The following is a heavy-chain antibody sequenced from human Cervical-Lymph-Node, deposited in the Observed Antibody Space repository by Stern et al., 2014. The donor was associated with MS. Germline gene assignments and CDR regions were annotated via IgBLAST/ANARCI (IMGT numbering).Heavy chain of an antibody. CDR3: ARSRLTDYDSSGFDY. V-gene: IGHV3-33*01. Sequence: VQLVESGGGVVQPGRSLRLSCVASGFSFSRYGMHWVRQAPDRGLEWVGVIWYDETENSCADSVKVRFDISRDDPKNTMYLHMNNVRVEDTAVYFCARSRLTDYDSSGFDYWGQGTLVTVSS. D-gene: IGHD3-22*01. CDR1: GFSFSRYG. CDR2: IWYDETEN. J-gene: IGHJ4*02.